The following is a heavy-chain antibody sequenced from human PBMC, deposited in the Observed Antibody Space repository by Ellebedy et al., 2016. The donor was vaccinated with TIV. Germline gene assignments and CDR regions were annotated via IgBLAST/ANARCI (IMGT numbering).Heavy chain of an antibody. CDR2: INQDGSAA. Sequence: GESLKISCVDSGLTFSRYWMSWVRQTPGRGLERVAVINQDGSAAYYVDSVKGRFTISRDNAKTSMYLQMNSLRVEDTAMYYCARVCCYFNSGSSPNWFDPWGQGTLVTVSS. V-gene: IGHV3-7*03. D-gene: IGHD3-10*01. J-gene: IGHJ5*02. CDR1: GLTFSRYW. CDR3: ARVCCYFNSGSSPNWFDP.